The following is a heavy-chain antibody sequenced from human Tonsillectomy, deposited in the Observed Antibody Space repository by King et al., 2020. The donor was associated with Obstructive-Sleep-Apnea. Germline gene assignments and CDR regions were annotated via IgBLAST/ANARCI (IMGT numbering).Heavy chain of an antibody. V-gene: IGHV1-46*01. CDR1: GYTFTSYY. D-gene: IGHD3-22*01. J-gene: IGHJ4*02. CDR3: ASRVSADYYDSSGYPLDFDY. CDR2: INPSGGST. Sequence: QLVQSGAEVKKPGASVKVSCKASGYTFTSYYMHWVRQAPGQGLEWMGIINPSGGSTSYAQKFQGRVTMTRDTSTSTVYMELSSLISEDTAVYYCASRVSADYYDSSGYPLDFDYWGQGTLVTVSS.